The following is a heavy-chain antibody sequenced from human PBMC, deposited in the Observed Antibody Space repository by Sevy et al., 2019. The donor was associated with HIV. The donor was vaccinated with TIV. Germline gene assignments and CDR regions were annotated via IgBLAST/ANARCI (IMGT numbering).Heavy chain of an antibody. CDR3: AKSPHGDYVGLFDY. CDR2: ISGSGGST. CDR1: GFTFSSYA. Sequence: GGSLRLSCAASGFTFSSYAMSWVRQAPGKGLEWVSAISGSGGSTYYADSVKGRFTISRDNSKNKLYLQMNSLRAEDTAVYYCAKSPHGDYVGLFDYWGQGTLVTVSS. D-gene: IGHD4-17*01. V-gene: IGHV3-23*01. J-gene: IGHJ4*02.